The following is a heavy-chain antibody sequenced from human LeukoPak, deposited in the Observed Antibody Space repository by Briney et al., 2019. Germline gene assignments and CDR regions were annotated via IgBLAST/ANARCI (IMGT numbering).Heavy chain of an antibody. D-gene: IGHD3-22*01. CDR2: TYYRSKWYN. CDR3: ARAPGYYDSSGYQRTTNAEYYFDY. J-gene: IGHJ4*02. Sequence: SQTLSLTCAISGDSVSSNSAAWNWIRQSPSRGLEWLGRTYYRSKWYNDYAVSVKSRITINPDTSKNQFSLQLNSVTPEDTAVYYCARAPGYYDSSGYQRTTNAEYYFDYWGQGTLVTVSS. V-gene: IGHV6-1*01. CDR1: GDSVSSNSAA.